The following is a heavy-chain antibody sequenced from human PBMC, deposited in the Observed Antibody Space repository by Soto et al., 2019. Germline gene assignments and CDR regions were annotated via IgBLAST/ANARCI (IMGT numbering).Heavy chain of an antibody. D-gene: IGHD3-9*01. CDR2: IIPIFGTA. CDR1: GGTFSSYA. Sequence: SVKVSGKASGGTFSSYAISWVRQAPGQGLEWMGGIIPIFGTANYAQKFQGRVTITADKSTSTAYMELSSLRSEDTAVYYCARDGGYDILTGLVGYYGMDVWGQGTTVTVSS. CDR3: ARDGGYDILTGLVGYYGMDV. V-gene: IGHV1-69*06. J-gene: IGHJ6*02.